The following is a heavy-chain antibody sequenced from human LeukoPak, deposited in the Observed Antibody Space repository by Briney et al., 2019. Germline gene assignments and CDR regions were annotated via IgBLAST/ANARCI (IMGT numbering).Heavy chain of an antibody. Sequence: PGGSLRLSCTASGFSFSSFGMHWVRQAPGKGLEWVASLWYNGTNKYYADSVKGRFTISRDNSKNTLYLQMDSLRAEDTAMFYCARARNNYDESGYSALDHWGQGTLVTVSS. CDR1: GFSFSSFG. J-gene: IGHJ4*02. D-gene: IGHD3-3*01. CDR2: LWYNGTNK. CDR3: ARARNNYDESGYSALDH. V-gene: IGHV3-33*01.